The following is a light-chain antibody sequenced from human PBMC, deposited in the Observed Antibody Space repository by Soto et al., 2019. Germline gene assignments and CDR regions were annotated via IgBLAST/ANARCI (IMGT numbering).Light chain of an antibody. CDR2: GAS. V-gene: IGKV3-20*01. J-gene: IGKJ4*01. Sequence: EIVLTQSPGTLSLSPGERATLSCRASQSVTSNYLAWYQQKPGQAPRLLIYGASSRATGIPDRFSGSGSGTDFTLTISRLEQEDFAVYYCQQYGGSPRVTFGGGTKVEIK. CDR3: QQYGGSPRVT. CDR1: QSVTSNY.